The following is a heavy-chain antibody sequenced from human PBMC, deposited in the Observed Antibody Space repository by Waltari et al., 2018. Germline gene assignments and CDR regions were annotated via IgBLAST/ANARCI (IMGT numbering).Heavy chain of an antibody. D-gene: IGHD3-10*01. CDR3: AGDGSGSYGYYYGMDV. V-gene: IGHV4-38-2*01. J-gene: IGHJ6*02. Sequence: QVQLQESGPGLVKPSETLSLTCAVSGYSISSGYYWGWIRQPPGKGLDWIGSIYHSGSTYYNPSLKSRVTISVDTSKNQFSLKLSSVTAADTAVYYCAGDGSGSYGYYYGMDVWGQGTTVTVSS. CDR1: GYSISSGYY. CDR2: IYHSGST.